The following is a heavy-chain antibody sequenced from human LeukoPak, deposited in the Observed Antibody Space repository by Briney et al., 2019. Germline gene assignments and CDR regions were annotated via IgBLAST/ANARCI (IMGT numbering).Heavy chain of an antibody. CDR3: ARHLKRRDYGDYGPCFDS. D-gene: IGHD4-17*01. Sequence: WGTLSLTCTVSGGPISSYYWSWIRQPPGKGLEWVGYIYDSGSTKYKSTLKGRVIKSLDTSNNQSSLKLSSVTAAGTAAYYCARHLKRRDYGDYGPCFDSWGQGTPVTVSS. J-gene: IGHJ4*02. CDR2: IYDSGST. V-gene: IGHV4-59*08. CDR1: GGPISSYY.